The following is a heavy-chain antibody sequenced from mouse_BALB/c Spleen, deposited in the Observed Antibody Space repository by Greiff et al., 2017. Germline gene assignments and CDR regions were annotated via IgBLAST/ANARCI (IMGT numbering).Heavy chain of an antibody. Sequence: VQLKESGAELARPGASVKMSCKASGYTFTSYTMHWVKQRPGQGLEWIGYINPSSGYTNYNQKFKDKATLTADKSSSTAYMQLSSLTSEDSAVYYCARKDGYDVYAMDYWGQGTSVTVSS. CDR1: GYTFTSYT. D-gene: IGHD2-2*01. CDR2: INPSSGYT. J-gene: IGHJ4*01. CDR3: ARKDGYDVYAMDY. V-gene: IGHV1-4*01.